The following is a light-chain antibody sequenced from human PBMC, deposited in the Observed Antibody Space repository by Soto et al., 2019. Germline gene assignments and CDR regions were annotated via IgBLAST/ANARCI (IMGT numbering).Light chain of an antibody. CDR1: SSDVGGYNY. CDR2: DVS. CDR3: SSYTSSSTLYVV. J-gene: IGLJ2*01. V-gene: IGLV2-14*01. Sequence: QSVLTQPASVSGSPGQSITISCTGTSSDVGGYNYVSWYQQHPGKAPKLMIYDVSNRPSGVSNRFSGSKSGNTASLTISGFQAEDEADYYCSSYTSSSTLYVVFGGGTKLTVL.